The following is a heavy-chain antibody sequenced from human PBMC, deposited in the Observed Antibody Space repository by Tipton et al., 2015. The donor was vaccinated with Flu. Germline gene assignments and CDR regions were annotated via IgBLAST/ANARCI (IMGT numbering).Heavy chain of an antibody. CDR3: TGDYVNSDY. Sequence: SLRLSCAASGFTFSASAMQWVRRASGRGWEWLGRIRSKADAYATTYAASVKGRFTISRDDSKNTAYLQMNSVKTEDTALYYCTGDYVNSDYWGQGTLVTVFS. D-gene: IGHD4-17*01. J-gene: IGHJ4*02. V-gene: IGHV3-73*01. CDR1: GFTFSASA. CDR2: IRSKADAYAT.